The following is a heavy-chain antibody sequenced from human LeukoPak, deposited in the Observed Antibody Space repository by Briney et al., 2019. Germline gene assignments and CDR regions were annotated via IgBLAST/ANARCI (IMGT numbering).Heavy chain of an antibody. CDR1: GFTFSSYA. J-gene: IGHJ4*02. CDR2: ISGSGGST. Sequence: GGSLRLSCAASGFTFSSYAMSWVRQAPGKGLGWVSAISGSGGSTYYADSVKGRLTISRDNSKNTLYLQMNSLRAEDTAVYYCAKSYSVYYYDSSGYYDYWGQGTLVTVSS. V-gene: IGHV3-23*01. CDR3: AKSYSVYYYDSSGYYDY. D-gene: IGHD3-22*01.